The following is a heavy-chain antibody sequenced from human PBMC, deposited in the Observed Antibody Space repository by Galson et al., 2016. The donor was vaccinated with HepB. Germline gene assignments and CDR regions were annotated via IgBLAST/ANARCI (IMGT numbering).Heavy chain of an antibody. V-gene: IGHV1-18*01. J-gene: IGHJ4*02. Sequence: SVKVSCKASGHTFTSYGTNYGISWVRQAPGQGLEWMGWTSPYTGNTNYAQNFRGRVTMTTDTSTSTAYMELRSLRSDDTAVYYCARDSRDFYFDYWGQGTLVTVSS. D-gene: IGHD3-3*01. CDR3: ARDSRDFYFDY. CDR1: GHTFTSYGTNYG. CDR2: TSPYTGNT.